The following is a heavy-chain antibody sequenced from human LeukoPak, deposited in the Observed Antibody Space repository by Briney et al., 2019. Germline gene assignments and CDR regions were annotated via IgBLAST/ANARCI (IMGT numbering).Heavy chain of an antibody. CDR2: INPSGGST. D-gene: IGHD1-7*01. CDR1: GYTFNAYY. CDR3: AREAELRRPREAEYFQH. Sequence: GASVKVSCKVSGYTFNAYYLHWVRQAPGQGLEWMGIINPSGGSTSYAQKFQGRVTMTRDTSTSTVYMELSSLRSEGTAVYYCAREAELRRPREAEYFQHWGQGTLVTVSS. V-gene: IGHV1-46*02. J-gene: IGHJ1*01.